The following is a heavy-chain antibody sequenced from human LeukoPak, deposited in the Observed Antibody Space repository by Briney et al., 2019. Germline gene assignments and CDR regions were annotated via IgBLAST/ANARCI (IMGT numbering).Heavy chain of an antibody. Sequence: ASVKVSCTASGYTFTSYDINWMRKATGQGLELMGWMNPNSGNTSYAQKFQRRGTMTRNTSISTAYMELSSLRSEDTAVYYCARRLSGPDPGLDYWGQGTPVTVS. J-gene: IGHJ4*02. D-gene: IGHD1-14*01. CDR3: ARRLSGPDPGLDY. CDR2: MNPNSGNT. CDR1: GYTFTSYD. V-gene: IGHV1-8*01.